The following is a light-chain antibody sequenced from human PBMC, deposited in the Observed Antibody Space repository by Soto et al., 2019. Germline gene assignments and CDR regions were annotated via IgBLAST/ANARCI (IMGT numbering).Light chain of an antibody. Sequence: EIVMTQSPATLSVSPGERATLSCRASQSVSSNLAWYQQKPGQAPRPLIYDASTRATGIPARFSGSGSGTEFTLTISSLQSEDFAVYYCQQYHNWPRTFGQGTKVEIK. J-gene: IGKJ1*01. CDR1: QSVSSN. CDR3: QQYHNWPRT. CDR2: DAS. V-gene: IGKV3-15*01.